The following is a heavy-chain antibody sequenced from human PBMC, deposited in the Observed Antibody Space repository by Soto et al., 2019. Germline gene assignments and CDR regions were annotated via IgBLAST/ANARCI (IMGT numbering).Heavy chain of an antibody. J-gene: IGHJ3*02. CDR1: GFTFSSYS. D-gene: IGHD3-10*01. CDR2: ISSSSSTI. CDR3: ARPGPYYYGSGSYLRPADAFDI. V-gene: IGHV3-48*01. Sequence: GGSLRLSCAASGFTFSSYSMNWVRQAPGKGLEWVSYISSSSSTIYYADSVKGRFTISRDNAKNSLYLQMNSLRAEDTAVYYWARPGPYYYGSGSYLRPADAFDIWGQGTMVTVSS.